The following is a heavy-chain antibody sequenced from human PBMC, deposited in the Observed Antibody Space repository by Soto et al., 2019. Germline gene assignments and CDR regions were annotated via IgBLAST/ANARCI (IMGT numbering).Heavy chain of an antibody. V-gene: IGHV3-23*01. CDR2: ISCRGGVT. CDR1: GFTFSSYS. CDR3: AKVTDCGVSRCDDGIDI. J-gene: IGHJ3*02. D-gene: IGHD2-21*01. Sequence: EVQLLESGGGLAQPGGSLRLSRAASGFTFSSYSLNWVRQAPGTGLAWVSIISCRGGVTSYADSVKGRFTISRDNTKDSLFLKMKSLRDEDTAVYYCAKVTDCGVSRCDDGIDIWGDAKLVTVS.